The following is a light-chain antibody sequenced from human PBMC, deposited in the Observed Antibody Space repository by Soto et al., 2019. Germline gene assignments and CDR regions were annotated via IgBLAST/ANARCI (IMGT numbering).Light chain of an antibody. CDR3: QQFESSVT. CDR1: QSVSSTF. Sequence: EIVLTQSPGSLSLSPGERATLSCRASQSVSSTFFAWYQQRPGQAPRLLMYGPSSKATGIPERFSGSGSGTDFTLTISRLEPDDFGVYYCQQFESSVTFGQGTKVEIK. CDR2: GPS. V-gene: IGKV3-20*01. J-gene: IGKJ1*01.